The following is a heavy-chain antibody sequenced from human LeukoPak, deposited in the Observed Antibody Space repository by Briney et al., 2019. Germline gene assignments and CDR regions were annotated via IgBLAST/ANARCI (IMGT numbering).Heavy chain of an antibody. V-gene: IGHV3-74*01. Sequence: PGGSLRLSCAASGFTFSNYWMHWVRQTPGKGLMWVSRINPDGNSTTYAHSVMGRFTISRDNAKNTLYLQMNSLRDEDTAVYYCARRGVYNTSYFDSWGQGTLVTVSS. CDR1: GFTFSNYW. J-gene: IGHJ4*02. CDR2: INPDGNST. D-gene: IGHD1-1*01. CDR3: ARRGVYNTSYFDS.